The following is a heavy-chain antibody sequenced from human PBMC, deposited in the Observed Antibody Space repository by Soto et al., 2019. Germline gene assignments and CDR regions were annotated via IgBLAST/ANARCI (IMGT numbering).Heavy chain of an antibody. CDR3: ARDWSSGYYYWFDP. J-gene: IGHJ5*02. CDR2: INSDGSST. Sequence: QPGGSLRLSCAASVFTFSSYWMHFVRQAPGKGLVWVSRINSDGSSTSYADSVKGRFTISRDNAKNTLYLQMNSLRAEDTAVYYCARDWSSGYYYWFDPWGQGTLVTVSS. D-gene: IGHD3-22*01. CDR1: VFTFSSYW. V-gene: IGHV3-74*01.